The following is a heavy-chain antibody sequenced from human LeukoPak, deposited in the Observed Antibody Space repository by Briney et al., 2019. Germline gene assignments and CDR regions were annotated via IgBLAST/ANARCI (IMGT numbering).Heavy chain of an antibody. J-gene: IGHJ4*02. Sequence: GSLRLSCAASGFTVSSNYMSWVRQAPGKGLEWIGYIYYSGSTYYNPSLKSRVTISVDTSKNQFSLKLSSVTAADTAVYYCARGGADSSGYYDYWGQGTLVTVSS. V-gene: IGHV4-59*06. CDR1: GFTVSSNY. CDR3: ARGGADSSGYYDY. D-gene: IGHD3-22*01. CDR2: IYYSGST.